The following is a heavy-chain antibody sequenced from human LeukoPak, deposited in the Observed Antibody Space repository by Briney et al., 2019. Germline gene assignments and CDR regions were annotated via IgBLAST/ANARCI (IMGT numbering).Heavy chain of an antibody. V-gene: IGHV4-59*12. J-gene: IGHJ4*02. CDR3: ARPGRPSLYYFDY. CDR1: GGSISGYY. Sequence: SATLSLTCTVSGGSISGYYWSWIRQPPGEGLEWIGYIYNSGITDYNPSLNSRVTISVGTSKNQFSLKLSSVTAADTAVYYCARPGRPSLYYFDYWGQGTLVTVSS. CDR2: IYNSGIT.